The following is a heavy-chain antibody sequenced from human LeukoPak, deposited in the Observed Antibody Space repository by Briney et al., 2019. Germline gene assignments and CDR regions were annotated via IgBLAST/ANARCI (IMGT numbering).Heavy chain of an antibody. V-gene: IGHV1-46*01. Sequence: ASVKVSCKASGYTFTSYYMHWVRQAPGQGLEWMGIINPSGGSTSYAQKFQGRVTMTRDMSTSTVYMELSSLRSEDTAVYYCARDGGLIAAAGNFDYWGQGTLVTVSS. J-gene: IGHJ4*02. D-gene: IGHD6-13*01. CDR2: INPSGGST. CDR3: ARDGGLIAAAGNFDY. CDR1: GYTFTSYY.